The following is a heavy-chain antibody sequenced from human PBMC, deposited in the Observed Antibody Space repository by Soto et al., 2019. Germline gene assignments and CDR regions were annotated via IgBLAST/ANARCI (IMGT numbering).Heavy chain of an antibody. V-gene: IGHV4-59*01. CDR1: GGSISSYY. D-gene: IGHD3-22*01. CDR3: ARDRYYDSSGYLNGWWFDP. Sequence: SETLSLTCTVSGGSISSYYWSWIRQPPGKGLEWIGYIYYSGSTNYNPSLKSRVTISVDTSKNQFSLKLISVTAADTAVYYCARDRYYDSSGYLNGWWFDPWGQGTLVTVSS. J-gene: IGHJ5*02. CDR2: IYYSGST.